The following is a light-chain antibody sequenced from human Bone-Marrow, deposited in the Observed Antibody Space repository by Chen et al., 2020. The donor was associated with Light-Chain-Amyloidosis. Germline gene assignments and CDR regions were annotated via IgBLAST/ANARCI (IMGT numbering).Light chain of an antibody. CDR3: QQCDNIPYT. V-gene: IGKV1-33*01. CDR1: QDISSS. Sequence: DIQMTQSPSSLSASVGDRVTITCQASQDISSSLNWYQQKQGEAPKLLIYDTSIWETGVPSRFRGSGSGTHFTFTISSLQSEDFATYYCQQCDNIPYTFGQGTKLEIK. CDR2: DTS. J-gene: IGKJ2*01.